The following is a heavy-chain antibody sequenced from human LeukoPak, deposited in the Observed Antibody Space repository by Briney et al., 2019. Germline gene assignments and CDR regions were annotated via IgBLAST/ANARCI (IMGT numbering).Heavy chain of an antibody. D-gene: IGHD3-22*01. V-gene: IGHV4-39*01. CDR3: ARLESWITMNG. CDR1: GGSISSSSYY. CDR2: IYYSAST. Sequence: SETLSLTCTVSGGSISSSSYYWGWIRQPPGKGLEWIGSIYYSASTYYNPSLKGRVTISVDTSKNQFYLKLSSVTASDTAVFFCARLESWITMNGWGQGTVVTVSS. J-gene: IGHJ4*02.